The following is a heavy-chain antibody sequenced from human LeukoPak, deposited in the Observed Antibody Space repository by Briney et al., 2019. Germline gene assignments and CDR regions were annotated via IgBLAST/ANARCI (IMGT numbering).Heavy chain of an antibody. V-gene: IGHV1-18*01. CDR3: ARVRKVGAFFFPARQHQKEYYFDY. Sequence: ASVKVSCKASGYTFSSYGISWVRQAPGQGLEWMGWISAYYGNTNYAQKLQGRVTMTTDTSTSTAYMELRSLRSDDTAVYYCARVRKVGAFFFPARQHQKEYYFDYWGQGTLVTVSS. J-gene: IGHJ4*02. D-gene: IGHD1-26*01. CDR1: GYTFSSYG. CDR2: ISAYYGNT.